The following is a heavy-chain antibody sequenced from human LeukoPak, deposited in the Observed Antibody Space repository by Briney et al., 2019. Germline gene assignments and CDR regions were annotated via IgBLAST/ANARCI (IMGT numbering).Heavy chain of an antibody. V-gene: IGHV4-34*01. CDR1: GVSFSGYY. J-gene: IGHJ4*02. CDR2: INHSGST. CDR3: ARSARSYGSDY. D-gene: IGHD5-18*01. Sequence: PSETLSLTCAVYGVSFSGYYWSWIRQPPGKGLEWIGEINHSGSTNYNPSLKSRVTISVHTSKNQFSLKLSSVTAADTAVYYCARSARSYGSDYWGQGTLVTVSS.